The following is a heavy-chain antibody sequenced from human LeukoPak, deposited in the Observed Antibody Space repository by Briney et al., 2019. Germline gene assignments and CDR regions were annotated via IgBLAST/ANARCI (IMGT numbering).Heavy chain of an antibody. CDR3: ARDSGHYYMDV. V-gene: IGHV3-7*01. CDR1: GFTFRRYW. J-gene: IGHJ6*03. Sequence: GGSLRLSCTTSGFTFRRYWMSWLRQAPGKGLEWVANIKQDGSQKYYVGSVKGRFTISRDNAENSVSLEMNSLSAEDTAVYYCARDSGHYYMDVWGKGTTVTVSS. CDR2: IKQDGSQK.